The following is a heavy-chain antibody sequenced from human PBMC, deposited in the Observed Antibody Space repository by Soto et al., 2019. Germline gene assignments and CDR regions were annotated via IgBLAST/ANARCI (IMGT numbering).Heavy chain of an antibody. V-gene: IGHV4-30-2*01. CDR1: GASISSGGYS. J-gene: IGHJ4*02. CDR2: IYESGNT. CDR3: ARVGSADSGSYYIIDH. Sequence: QLQLQESGSGLVEPSQTLSLTCTVSGASISSGGYSWTWIRQPPGKGLEWIGYIYESGNTYYNSSLESRVTISLDVSKNQFSLKLSSVTAADTAVYYCARVGSADSGSYYIIDHWGQGSLVTVSS. D-gene: IGHD3-10*01.